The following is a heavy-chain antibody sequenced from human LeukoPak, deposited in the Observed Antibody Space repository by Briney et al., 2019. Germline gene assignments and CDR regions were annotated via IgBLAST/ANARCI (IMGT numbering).Heavy chain of an antibody. CDR3: ARLSGESTIYDY. V-gene: IGHV3-30*02. Sequence: PGGSLRLSCVASGFTFSSYGMHWVRQAPGKGLEWVAFIRYDGSNKFYAGSVKGRFTISRDNSKNTLYLQMNSLRAEDTAVYYCARLSGESTIYDYWGQGTLVTVSS. J-gene: IGHJ4*02. D-gene: IGHD5/OR15-5a*01. CDR1: GFTFSSYG. CDR2: IRYDGSNK.